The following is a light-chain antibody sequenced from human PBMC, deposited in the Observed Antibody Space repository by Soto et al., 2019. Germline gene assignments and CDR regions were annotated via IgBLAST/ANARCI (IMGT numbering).Light chain of an antibody. CDR1: QSISTY. Sequence: DIQMTQSPSSLSASVGDRVTITCRASQSISTYLNWYQLKPGKAPKLLIYAASSLQSGVPSRFSASGSGTDFTLTISSLQPEDFATYYCQQSYTSPRFTFGPGTKVEVK. J-gene: IGKJ3*01. CDR2: AAS. V-gene: IGKV1-39*01. CDR3: QQSYTSPRFT.